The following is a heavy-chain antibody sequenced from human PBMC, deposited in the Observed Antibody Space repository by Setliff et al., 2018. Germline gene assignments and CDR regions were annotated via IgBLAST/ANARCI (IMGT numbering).Heavy chain of an antibody. CDR3: ARSRYPSRWYEMSAKDV. Sequence: GGSLRLACAASGFTFSSYAMHWVRQAPGKGLEWVAVITYDGSNKFYADSVRGRFTIPSDISKNTLYVQMNSLRPEDTAVYYCARSRYPSRWYEMSAKDVWGKGTTVTVSS. D-gene: IGHD6-13*01. V-gene: IGHV3-30*01. CDR1: GFTFSSYA. CDR2: ITYDGSNK. J-gene: IGHJ6*04.